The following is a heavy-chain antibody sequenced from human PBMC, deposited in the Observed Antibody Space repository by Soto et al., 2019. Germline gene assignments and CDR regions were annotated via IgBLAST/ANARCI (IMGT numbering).Heavy chain of an antibody. D-gene: IGHD3-10*01. CDR1: GFTCSSYG. Sequence: QVQRVESGGGVVQPGRSLRLSCAASGFTCSSYGMHWVRHAPGKGLEWVAVISYDGSNKYYADSVKGRFTSSRDNYKNTLYLQMNSLRAEETAVYYCAKDRGVVLWFGEFGYWGQGTLVTVSS. CDR2: ISYDGSNK. CDR3: AKDRGVVLWFGEFGY. J-gene: IGHJ4*02. V-gene: IGHV3-30*18.